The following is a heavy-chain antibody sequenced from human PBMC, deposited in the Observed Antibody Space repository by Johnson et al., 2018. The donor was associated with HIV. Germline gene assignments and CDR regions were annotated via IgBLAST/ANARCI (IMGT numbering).Heavy chain of an antibody. Sequence: QVQLVESGGGLVKPGGSLRLSCAASGFTFRSYGMHWVRQAPGKGLEWVAVMSYDGSNKYYADSVKGRFTISRDSSKNTLYLQMNSLRAEDTAVYYCARSSGSYLDDAFDIWGQGTMVTVSS. V-gene: IGHV3-30*03. CDR1: GFTFRSYG. J-gene: IGHJ3*02. CDR2: MSYDGSNK. D-gene: IGHD1-26*01. CDR3: ARSSGSYLDDAFDI.